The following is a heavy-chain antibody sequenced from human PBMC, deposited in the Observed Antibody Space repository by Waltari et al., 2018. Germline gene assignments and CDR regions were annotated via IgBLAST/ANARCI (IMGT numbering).Heavy chain of an antibody. J-gene: IGHJ4*02. V-gene: IGHV3-23*01. Sequence: EVQLLESGGGLVQPGGSLSLSCAASGFTFSSYAMTWVRQAPGQGLGWVSAISASAVNIYYADSVKGRFTISRNKSKNALYLQMHSLRAEDTALYYCAKAFDSGSGGKHKHLDDWGQGTQVTVSS. D-gene: IGHD3-10*01. CDR2: ISASAVNI. CDR1: GFTFSSYA. CDR3: AKAFDSGSGGKHKHLDD.